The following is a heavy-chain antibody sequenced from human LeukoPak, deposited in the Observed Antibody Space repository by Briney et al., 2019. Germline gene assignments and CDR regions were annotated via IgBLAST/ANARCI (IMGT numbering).Heavy chain of an antibody. J-gene: IGHJ4*02. CDR1: GGSISSSSYY. CDR2: IYYSGST. Sequence: SETLSLTCTVSGGSISSSSYYWGWIRQPPGKGLEWIGSIYYSGSTYYNPSLKSRVTISVDTSKNQFSLKLSSVTAADTAVYYCARHIHAALTYNLGYSYEDVSDYWDQGTLVTVSS. CDR3: ARHIHAALTYNLGYSYEDVSDY. V-gene: IGHV4-39*01. D-gene: IGHD5-18*01.